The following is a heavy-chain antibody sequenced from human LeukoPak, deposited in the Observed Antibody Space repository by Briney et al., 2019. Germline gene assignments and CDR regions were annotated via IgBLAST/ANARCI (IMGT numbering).Heavy chain of an antibody. CDR3: AREDGYSYAYFDY. D-gene: IGHD5-18*01. CDR2: INHSGST. J-gene: IGHJ4*02. Sequence: SETLSLTCAVYGGSFSGYYWSWIRQPPWKGLEWIGEINHSGSTNYNPSLKSRVTISVDTSKNQFSLKLSSVTAADTAVYYCAREDGYSYAYFDYWGQGTLVTVSS. CDR1: GGSFSGYY. V-gene: IGHV4-34*01.